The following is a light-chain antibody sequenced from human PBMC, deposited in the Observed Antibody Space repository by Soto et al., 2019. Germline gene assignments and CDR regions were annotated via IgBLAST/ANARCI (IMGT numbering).Light chain of an antibody. CDR1: SSDVGGYNY. J-gene: IGLJ2*01. CDR3: SLYTSSNTGV. CDR2: DVS. Sequence: QSAMTQPAAVSGSPGQSITISFTGTSSDVGGYNYVSWYQHHPGKAPKLMIYDVSNRPSGVSNRFSGSKSGNTASLTISGLQAEDEADYYCSLYTSSNTGVFGGGTKLTVL. V-gene: IGLV2-14*03.